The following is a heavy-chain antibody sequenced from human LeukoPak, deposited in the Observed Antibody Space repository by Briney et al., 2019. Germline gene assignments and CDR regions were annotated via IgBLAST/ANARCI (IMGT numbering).Heavy chain of an antibody. Sequence: GGSLRLSCAASGFTVDNYRMSRVRQAPGKGLEWVSTVNADGGNTYYADSVKGRFTISRDNSKSTLILQMNSLRVEDTALYYCTKRVKYGGTWDHFADWGQGTLVTVSS. CDR3: TKRVKYGGTWDHFAD. D-gene: IGHD1-26*01. CDR2: VNADGGNT. CDR1: GFTVDNYR. J-gene: IGHJ4*02. V-gene: IGHV3-23*01.